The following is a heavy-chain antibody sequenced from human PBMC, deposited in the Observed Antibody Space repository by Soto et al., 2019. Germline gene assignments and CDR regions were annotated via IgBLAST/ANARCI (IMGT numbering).Heavy chain of an antibody. CDR1: GGSISSYY. D-gene: IGHD5-18*01. V-gene: IGHV4-59*01. CDR2: IYYSGST. Sequence: PSETLSLTCTVSGGSISSYYWSWIRQPPGKGLEWIGYIYYSGSTNYNPSLKSRVTISVDTSKNQLSLKLSSVTAADTAVYYCAGEMRSYGLKNWFDPWGQGTLVTVSS. CDR3: AGEMRSYGLKNWFDP. J-gene: IGHJ5*02.